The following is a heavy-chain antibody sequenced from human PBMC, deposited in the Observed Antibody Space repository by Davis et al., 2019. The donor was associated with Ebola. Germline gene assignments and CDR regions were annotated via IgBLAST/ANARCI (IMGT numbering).Heavy chain of an antibody. Sequence: GESLKISCAASGFTFSPYSMSWVRQAPGKGLEWISYISGASETIYYADSVKGRFTISRDNAKNSLYLQMNSLRDEDTAMYYCARDNWYKNDNWGQGTLVTVSS. D-gene: IGHD1/OR15-1a*01. V-gene: IGHV3-48*02. CDR3: ARDNWYKNDN. CDR2: ISGASETI. J-gene: IGHJ4*02. CDR1: GFTFSPYS.